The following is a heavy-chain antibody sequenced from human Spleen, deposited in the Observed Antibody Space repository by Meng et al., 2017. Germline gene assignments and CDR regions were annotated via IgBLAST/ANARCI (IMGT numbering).Heavy chain of an antibody. Sequence: QVQLLQSGAEVKKPGASVKVSCKASDYTFTGYGVSWVRQAPGQGLEWMAWLGAHDGDTSHAPKFQGRVTVSADRPTATAYMELRSLRSDDTAVYYCARGTPGRSYSDYWGQGTLVTVSS. D-gene: IGHD3-10*01. CDR2: LGAHDGDT. CDR1: DYTFTGYG. V-gene: IGHV1-18*01. J-gene: IGHJ4*02. CDR3: ARGTPGRSYSDY.